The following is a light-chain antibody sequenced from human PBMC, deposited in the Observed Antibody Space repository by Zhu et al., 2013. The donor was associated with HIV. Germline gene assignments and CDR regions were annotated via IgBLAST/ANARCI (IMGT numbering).Light chain of an antibody. Sequence: QSVLTQPPSASGTPGQRVTISCSGSSSXIGSNTVNWYQQLPGTAPKVLIYSHKQRPSGVPDRLSVSQSGTSASLAISGLQSEDEADYYCAAWDDSLSGYVFGTGTKVTVL. J-gene: IGLJ1*01. V-gene: IGLV1-44*01. CDR1: SSXIGSNT. CDR2: SHK. CDR3: AAWDDSLSGYV.